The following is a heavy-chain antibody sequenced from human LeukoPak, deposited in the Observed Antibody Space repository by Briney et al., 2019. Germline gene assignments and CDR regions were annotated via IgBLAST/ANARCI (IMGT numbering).Heavy chain of an antibody. CDR1: GGSFSGYY. Sequence: SETLSLTCAVYGGSFSGYYWSWICQPPGKGLEWIGEINHSGSTNYNPSLKSRVTISVDTSKNQFSLKLSSVTAADTAVYYCARGPYCSGGSCYHFYYYGMDDWGQGTTVTVSS. V-gene: IGHV4-34*01. J-gene: IGHJ6*02. CDR2: INHSGST. D-gene: IGHD2-15*01. CDR3: ARGPYCSGGSCYHFYYYGMDD.